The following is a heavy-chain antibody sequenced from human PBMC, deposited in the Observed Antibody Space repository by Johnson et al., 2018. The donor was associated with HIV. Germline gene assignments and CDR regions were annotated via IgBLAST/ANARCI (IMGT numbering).Heavy chain of an antibody. J-gene: IGHJ3*02. CDR1: GFTFSSYT. CDR3: ARDLLIAYCGGDCWDAFDI. V-gene: IGHV3-30*04. D-gene: IGHD2-21*02. Sequence: QVQLVESGGGVVQPGRSLRLSCAASGFTFSSYTMHWVRQAPGKGLEWVAVISYDGSNKYYVDSVKGRFTISRDNSKNTLYLQMNSLRAEDTAVYYCARDLLIAYCGGDCWDAFDIWGQGTMVTVSS. CDR2: ISYDGSNK.